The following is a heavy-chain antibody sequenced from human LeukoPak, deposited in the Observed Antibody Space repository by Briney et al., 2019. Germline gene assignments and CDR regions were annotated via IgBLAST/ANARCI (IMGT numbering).Heavy chain of an antibody. J-gene: IGHJ4*02. CDR3: AKSLNYIAARPGYFDY. CDR1: GFTFSSYW. V-gene: IGHV3-74*01. D-gene: IGHD6-6*01. CDR2: INSDGSST. Sequence: PGGSLRLSCAASGFTFSSYWMHWVRQAPGKGLVWVSRINSDGSSTSYADSVKGRFTISRDNAKNTLYLQMNSLRAEDTAVYYCAKSLNYIAARPGYFDYWGQGTLDTVSS.